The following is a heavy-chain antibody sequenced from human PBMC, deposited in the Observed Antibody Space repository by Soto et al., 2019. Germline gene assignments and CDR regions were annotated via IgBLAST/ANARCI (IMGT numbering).Heavy chain of an antibody. CDR3: ARVERGAATTVVDAFDI. CDR1: GGSVNSGNYY. V-gene: IGHV4-34*01. CDR2: MSHSGGT. J-gene: IGHJ3*02. Sequence: QVQLQQWGAGLLKPSETLSLTCAAYGGSVNSGNYYWSWIRQPPGKGLEWIGEMSHSGGTHFNPSHKSRVTRSAGTSKHQFSLKVSSVTAADTALYYCARVERGAATTVVDAFDIWGPGTLVTVSS. D-gene: IGHD1-1*01.